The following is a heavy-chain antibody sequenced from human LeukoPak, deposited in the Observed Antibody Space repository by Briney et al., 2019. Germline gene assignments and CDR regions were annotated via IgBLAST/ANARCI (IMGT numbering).Heavy chain of an antibody. CDR2: IYHSGNT. D-gene: IGHD1-26*01. V-gene: IGHV4-4*02. J-gene: IGHJ4*02. CDR1: GDSITSSHW. CDR3: AREEMPGKFDY. Sequence: PSETLSLTCAVSGDSITSSHWWSWVRQSPGQGLEWIGEIYHSGNTNYNPSLKSRVAISLDKSNNQFSLRLTSVTAADTAIYFCAREEMPGKFDYWGQGTLVTVSS.